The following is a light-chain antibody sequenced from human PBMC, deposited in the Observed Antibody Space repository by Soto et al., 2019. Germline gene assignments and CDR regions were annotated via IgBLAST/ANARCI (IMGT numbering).Light chain of an antibody. CDR2: GAS. CDR3: QQYDVWPALT. V-gene: IGKV3-15*01. CDR1: QGVSRK. J-gene: IGKJ4*01. Sequence: DIVMTQSPATLSVAPGERVTFSCRASQGVSRKLAWYQHKPGQAPRLLISGASTGATGIPARFSGSGSGTEFTLTISSLQSEDSAVYYCQQYDVWPALTFGGGTKVDIK.